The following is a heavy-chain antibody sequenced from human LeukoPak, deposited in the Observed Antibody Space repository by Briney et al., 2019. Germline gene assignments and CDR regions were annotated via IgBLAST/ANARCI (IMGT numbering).Heavy chain of an antibody. V-gene: IGHV3-7*05. CDR3: AREPGARMLDY. Sequence: GGSLRLSCAASGFTFSIYSMSWVRQAPGKGLEWVAIIKQDGSEKYYVDSVKGRFTISRDNAKNSLYLQMNSLRAEDTAVYYCAREPGARMLDYWGQGTLVTVSS. J-gene: IGHJ4*02. CDR1: GFTFSIYS. D-gene: IGHD3-10*01. CDR2: IKQDGSEK.